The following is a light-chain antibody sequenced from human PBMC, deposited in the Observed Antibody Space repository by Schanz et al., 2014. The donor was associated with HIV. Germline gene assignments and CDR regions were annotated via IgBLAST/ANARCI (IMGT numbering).Light chain of an antibody. V-gene: IGLV3-21*04. CDR3: QIWDSSSDVV. CDR1: NLGSKS. J-gene: IGLJ2*01. Sequence: SYELTQPPSVSVAPGKTASITCVANNLGSKSVHWYQQKPGQAPGLVIYYDTDRPSGIPERFSGSNSGHTATLTISRVEAGDGADYYCQIWDSSSDVVFGGGTKLTVL. CDR2: YDT.